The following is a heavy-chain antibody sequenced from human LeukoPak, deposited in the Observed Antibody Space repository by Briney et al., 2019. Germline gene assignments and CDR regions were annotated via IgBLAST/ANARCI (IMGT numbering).Heavy chain of an antibody. CDR2: IDHSGST. J-gene: IGHJ6*04. D-gene: IGHD3-3*01. Sequence: SETLSLTCTVSGGSISSYYLTWIRQPPGKGLEWIGYIDHSGSTYYNPSLKSRVTISVDRSKNQFSLKLSSVTAADTAVYYCARDIISSGVLMDVWGKGTTVTVSS. V-gene: IGHV4-59*12. CDR1: GGSISSYY. CDR3: ARDIISSGVLMDV.